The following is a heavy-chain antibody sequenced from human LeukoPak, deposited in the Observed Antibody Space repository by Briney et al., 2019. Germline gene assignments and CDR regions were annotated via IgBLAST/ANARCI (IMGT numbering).Heavy chain of an antibody. CDR2: ITSSSSYI. CDR3: ARELTPYYYMDV. J-gene: IGHJ6*03. CDR1: GFTFSSSC. V-gene: IGHV3-21*04. D-gene: IGHD2-15*01. Sequence: GGSLRLSCVASGFTFSSSCMNWVRQAPGKGLEWVSSITSSSSYIYYADSVKGRFTISRDNAKNSLYLQMNSLRAEDTAVYYCARELTPYYYMDVWGKGTTVTIS.